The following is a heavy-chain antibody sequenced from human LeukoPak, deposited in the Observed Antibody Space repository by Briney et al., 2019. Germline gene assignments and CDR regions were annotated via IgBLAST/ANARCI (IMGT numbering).Heavy chain of an antibody. CDR3: ARHPDYYYYYMDV. Sequence: SETLSLTCTVSGGSISSYYWGWIRQPPGKGLEWIGSIYYSGSTYCNPSLKSRVTISVDTSKNQFSLKLSSVTAADTAVYYCARHPDYYYYYMDVWGKGTTVTISS. CDR2: IYYSGST. CDR1: GGSISSYY. V-gene: IGHV4-39*01. J-gene: IGHJ6*03.